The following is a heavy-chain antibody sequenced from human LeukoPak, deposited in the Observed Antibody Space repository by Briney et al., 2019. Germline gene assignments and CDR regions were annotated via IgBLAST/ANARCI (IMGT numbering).Heavy chain of an antibody. CDR3: ASGLGAARSYFEY. Sequence: SETLSLTCTVSGGSISSSSYYWSWIRQPPVKGLEWIGYIYYSGSTDYNPSLKSRVTISVDTSKNQFSLKLNSVTAADTAVYYCASGLGAARSYFEYWGQGTLVTVSS. D-gene: IGHD6-25*01. CDR2: IYYSGST. CDR1: GGSISSSSYY. V-gene: IGHV4-61*05. J-gene: IGHJ4*02.